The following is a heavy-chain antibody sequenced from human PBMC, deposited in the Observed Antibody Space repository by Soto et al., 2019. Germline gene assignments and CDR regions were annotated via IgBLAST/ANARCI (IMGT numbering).Heavy chain of an antibody. CDR1: GGSISSYY. Sequence: ASETLSLTCTVSGGSISSYYWSWIRQPPGKGLEWIGYIYYSGSTNYNPSLKSRVTISVDTSKNQFSLKLSSVTAADTAVYYCARVHTVTRFFDYWGQGTLVTVSS. CDR2: IYYSGST. D-gene: IGHD4-4*01. CDR3: ARVHTVTRFFDY. J-gene: IGHJ4*02. V-gene: IGHV4-59*01.